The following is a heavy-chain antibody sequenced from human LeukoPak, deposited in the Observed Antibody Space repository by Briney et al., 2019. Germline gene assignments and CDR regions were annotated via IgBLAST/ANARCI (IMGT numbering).Heavy chain of an antibody. V-gene: IGHV3-21*01. CDR1: GFTFSSYS. J-gene: IGHJ4*02. CDR3: ASSPRKYYFDY. CDR2: ISSSSSYI. Sequence: GGSLRLSCAASGFTFSSYSMNWVRQAPGKGLEWVSSISSSSSYIYYADSVKGRFTISRDNAKNSLYLQMSSLRAEDTAVYYCASSPRKYYFDYWGQGTLVTVSS.